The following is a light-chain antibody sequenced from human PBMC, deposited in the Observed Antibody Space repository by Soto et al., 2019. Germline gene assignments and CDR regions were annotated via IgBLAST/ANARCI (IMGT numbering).Light chain of an antibody. V-gene: IGKV3-20*01. CDR2: GAS. CDR1: PSVSSSY. CDR3: QQYGSSPYT. Sequence: DIVMTQSPGTLSLSPGERATLSCRASPSVSSSYLAWYQQQPGQAPRLLFYGASSRATGIPDRFSGSGSGTDFTLTISRLDPEDFAVYYCQQYGSSPYTFGQGTKLEIK. J-gene: IGKJ2*01.